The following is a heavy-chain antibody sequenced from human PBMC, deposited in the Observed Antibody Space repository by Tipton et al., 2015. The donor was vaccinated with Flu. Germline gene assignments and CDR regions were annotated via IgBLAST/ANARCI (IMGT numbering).Heavy chain of an antibody. Sequence: TLSLTCTVSGGSISSYYWSWIRQPPGKGLEWIGYIYYSGSTNYNPSLKSRVTISVDTSKNQFSLKLSSVTAADTAVYYCARRVLNLPFYFDYWGQGTLVTVSS. V-gene: IGHV4-59*08. J-gene: IGHJ4*02. CDR3: ARRVLNLPFYFDY. D-gene: IGHD1-1*01. CDR1: GGSISSYY. CDR2: IYYSGST.